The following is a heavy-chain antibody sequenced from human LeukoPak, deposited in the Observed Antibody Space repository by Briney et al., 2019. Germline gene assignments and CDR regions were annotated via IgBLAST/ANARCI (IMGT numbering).Heavy chain of an antibody. J-gene: IGHJ4*02. Sequence: GGSLRLSCAASGFTFSTYWMSWVRQAPGKGLEWVANINEDGSEKYYVDSVKGRFTISRDNAKNSLYLQMNSLRAEDTAEDTAVYYCARAGSPGSVDYWGQGTLVTVSP. D-gene: IGHD6-13*01. CDR2: INEDGSEK. V-gene: IGHV3-7*05. CDR1: GFTFSTYW. CDR3: ARAGSPGSVDY.